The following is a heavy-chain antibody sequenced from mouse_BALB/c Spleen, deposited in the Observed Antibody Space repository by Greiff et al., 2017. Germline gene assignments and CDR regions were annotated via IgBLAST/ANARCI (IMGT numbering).Heavy chain of an antibody. CDR2: IWSGGST. CDR3: ARRAYYGNFPGFAY. V-gene: IGHV2-2*02. CDR1: GFSLTSYG. Sequence: VKLMESGPGLVQPSQSLSITCTVSGFSLTSYGVHWVRQSPGKGLEWLGVIWSGGSTDYNAAFISRLSISKDNSKSQVFFKMNSLQANDTAIYYCARRAYYGNFPGFAYWGQGTLVTVSA. D-gene: IGHD2-10*01. J-gene: IGHJ3*01.